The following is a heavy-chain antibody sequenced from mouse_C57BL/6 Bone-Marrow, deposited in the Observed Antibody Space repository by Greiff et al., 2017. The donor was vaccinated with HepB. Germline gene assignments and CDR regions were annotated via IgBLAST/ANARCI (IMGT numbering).Heavy chain of an antibody. D-gene: IGHD2-4*01. CDR2: IRNKANNHAT. Sequence: EVHLVESGGGLVQPGGSMKLSCAASGFTFSDAWMDWVRQSPEKGLEWVAEIRNKANNHATYYAESVQGRFTISRDDSKSSVYLQMNSLRAEDTGIYYCTIYYDYGEGFAYWGQGTLVTVSA. J-gene: IGHJ3*01. CDR3: TIYYDYGEGFAY. V-gene: IGHV6-6*01. CDR1: GFTFSDAW.